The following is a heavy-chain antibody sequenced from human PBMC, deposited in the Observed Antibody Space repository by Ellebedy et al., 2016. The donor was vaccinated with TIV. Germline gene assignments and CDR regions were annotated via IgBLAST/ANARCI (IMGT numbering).Heavy chain of an antibody. J-gene: IGHJ4*02. CDR3: ARDQLGAINLIRGVADY. V-gene: IGHV3-48*04. CDR1: GFTFSTYS. CDR2: IGPSSGTI. Sequence: GESLKISCAASGFTFSTYSMNWVRQAPGKGLEWVSYIGPSSGTIYYADSVKGRFTTSRDNAKNSMYLQMNSLRAEDTAVYYCARDQLGAINLIRGVADYWGQGTLVTVSS. D-gene: IGHD3-10*01.